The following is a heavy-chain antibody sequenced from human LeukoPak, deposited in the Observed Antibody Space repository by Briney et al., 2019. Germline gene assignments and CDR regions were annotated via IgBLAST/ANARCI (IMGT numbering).Heavy chain of an antibody. D-gene: IGHD3-22*01. CDR1: RFTFSSYS. CDR3: TTTYYYDSSGYYHAFDI. V-gene: IGHV3-21*01. J-gene: IGHJ3*02. Sequence: GGSLRLSCAASRFTFSSYSMNWVRQAPGKGLEWVSSISSTSTYIYYADSVKGRFTISRDNAKNSLYLQMNSLRAEDTAVYYCTTTYYYDSSGYYHAFDIWGQGTMVTVSS. CDR2: ISSTSTYI.